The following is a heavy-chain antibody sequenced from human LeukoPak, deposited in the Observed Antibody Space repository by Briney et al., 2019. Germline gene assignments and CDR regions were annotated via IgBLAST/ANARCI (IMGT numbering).Heavy chain of an antibody. CDR2: ISGSGGST. CDR1: GFTFSSYA. D-gene: IGHD3-9*01. Sequence: GGSLRLSCAASGFTFSSYAMSWVRQAPGKGLEWVSAISGSGGSTYYADSVKGRFTISRGNSKNTLYLQMNSLRAEDTAVYYCARDPHYDILTGENGGALDIWGQGTMVTVSS. J-gene: IGHJ3*02. CDR3: ARDPHYDILTGENGGALDI. V-gene: IGHV3-23*01.